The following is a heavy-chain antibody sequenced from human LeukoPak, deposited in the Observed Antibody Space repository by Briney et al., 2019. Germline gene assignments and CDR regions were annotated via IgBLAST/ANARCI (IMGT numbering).Heavy chain of an antibody. CDR2: INHSGST. V-gene: IGHV4-34*01. D-gene: IGHD6-13*01. CDR3: ARGRDGQQLVDDY. CDR1: GGSFSGYY. J-gene: IGHJ4*02. Sequence: SETLSLTCAVYGGSFSGYYWSWIRQPPGKGLEWIGEINHSGSTNYNPSLKSRVTISVDTSKNQFSLKLSSVTAADTAVYYGARGRDGQQLVDDYWGQGTLVTVSS.